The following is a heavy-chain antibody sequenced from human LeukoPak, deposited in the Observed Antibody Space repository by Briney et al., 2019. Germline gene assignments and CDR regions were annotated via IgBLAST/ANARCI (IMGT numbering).Heavy chain of an antibody. J-gene: IGHJ4*02. CDR1: GFTFSNYW. CDR3: ARERKSSTSMDY. CDR2: INGDGSDT. D-gene: IGHD2-2*01. V-gene: IGHV3-74*01. Sequence: GGSLRLSCAASGFTFSNYWMHWVRQVPGKGPEWVSHINGDGSDTGYADSVKGRFTISRDNRKNTVYLQMNSLRAEDTAVYFCARERKSSTSMDYWGQGTLVTVSS.